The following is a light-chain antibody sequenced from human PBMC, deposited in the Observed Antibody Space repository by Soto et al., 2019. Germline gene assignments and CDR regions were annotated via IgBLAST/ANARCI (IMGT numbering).Light chain of an antibody. Sequence: QSALTQPPSASGSPGQSVAISCTGTSSDVGGYNYVSWYQQHPGKAPKLMIYEVNKRSSGVPDRFSGSKSGNTASLTVSGLQDEDEADYYCSSYAGSSNVFGTGTQLTVL. CDR2: EVN. CDR3: SSYAGSSNV. V-gene: IGLV2-8*01. J-gene: IGLJ1*01. CDR1: SSDVGGYNY.